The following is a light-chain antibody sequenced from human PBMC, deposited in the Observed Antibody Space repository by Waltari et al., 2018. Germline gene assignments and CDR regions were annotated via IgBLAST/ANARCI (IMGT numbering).Light chain of an antibody. CDR2: AAS. CDR3: QQSHSSTLT. CDR1: QSITDY. V-gene: IGKV1-39*01. Sequence: DIQMTQPPSSLSASVGDRVTITCRASQSITDYLNRYQQMPGKAPKLLIYAASNLQSGVPSRFSGSGSGTDFTLTISNLRPEDSATYYCQQSHSSTLTFGGGTKVEIK. J-gene: IGKJ4*01.